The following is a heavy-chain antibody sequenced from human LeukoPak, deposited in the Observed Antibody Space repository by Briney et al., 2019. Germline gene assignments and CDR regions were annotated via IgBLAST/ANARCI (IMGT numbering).Heavy chain of an antibody. CDR2: IIPIFGTA. V-gene: IGHV1-69*05. CDR3: ARDLGCSSTSCYFHWFDP. Sequence: GASVKVSCKASGGTFSSYAISWVRQAPGQGLEWMGRIIPIFGTANYAQKFQGRVTITTDESTSTAYMELSSLRSEDTAVYYCARDLGCSSTSCYFHWFDPWGQGTLVTVSS. D-gene: IGHD2-2*01. J-gene: IGHJ5*02. CDR1: GGTFSSYA.